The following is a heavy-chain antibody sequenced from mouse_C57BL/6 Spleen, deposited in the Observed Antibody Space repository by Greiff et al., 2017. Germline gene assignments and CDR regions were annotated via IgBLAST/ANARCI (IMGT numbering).Heavy chain of an antibody. CDR1: GYAFSSSW. Sequence: QVQLKESGPELVKPGASVKISCKASGYAFSSSWMNWVKQRPGKGLEWIGRIYPGDGDTNYNGKFKGKATLTADKSSSTAYMQLSSLTSEDSAVYFCAREGDSSGYFDYWGQGTTLTVSS. CDR3: AREGDSSGYFDY. V-gene: IGHV1-82*01. CDR2: IYPGDGDT. J-gene: IGHJ2*01. D-gene: IGHD3-2*02.